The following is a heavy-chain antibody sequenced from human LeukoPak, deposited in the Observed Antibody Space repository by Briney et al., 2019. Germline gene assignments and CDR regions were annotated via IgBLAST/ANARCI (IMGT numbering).Heavy chain of an antibody. J-gene: IGHJ4*02. Sequence: GGSLRLSCAASGFTFNRNAISWVRQAPGKGLEWVSTIGGSGDKTFYADSVKGRFTISRDNSKNMVHLQMNSLTGEDTALYYCVRRGDASGGWGDHDFWGQGALVTVSS. D-gene: IGHD6-19*01. CDR3: VRRGDASGGWGDHDF. V-gene: IGHV3-23*01. CDR2: IGGSGDKT. CDR1: GFTFNRNA.